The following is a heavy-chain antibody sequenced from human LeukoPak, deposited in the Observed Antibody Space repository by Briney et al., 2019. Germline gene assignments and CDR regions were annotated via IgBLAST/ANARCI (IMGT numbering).Heavy chain of an antibody. Sequence: GGPLRLPCAASGFTFSGYSMNGVRQAPGKGLEWVSSISSCYSFIYYADSVKGRFTISRDNAKNSLYLQMNSLRAEDTAVYYCATVVVVPAATDYWGQGTLVTVSS. J-gene: IGHJ4*02. V-gene: IGHV3-21*01. CDR3: ATVVVVPAATDY. D-gene: IGHD2-2*01. CDR2: ISSCYSFI. CDR1: GFTFSGYS.